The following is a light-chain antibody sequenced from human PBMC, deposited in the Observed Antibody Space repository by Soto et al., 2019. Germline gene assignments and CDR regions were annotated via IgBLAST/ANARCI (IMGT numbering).Light chain of an antibody. CDR2: LEGSGSY. J-gene: IGLJ3*02. CDR3: ETWDSNTHTV. CDR1: SGHSSYI. V-gene: IGLV4-60*02. Sequence: QLVLTQSSSASASLGSSVKLTCTLSSGHSSYIIAWHQQQPGKAPRYLMKLEGSGSYNKGSGVPDRFSGSGSGADRYLTLSNLQFEDKADYYCETWDSNTHTVFGGGDKFTVI.